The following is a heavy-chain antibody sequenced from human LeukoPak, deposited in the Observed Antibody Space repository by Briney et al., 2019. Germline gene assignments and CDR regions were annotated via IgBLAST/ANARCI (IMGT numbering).Heavy chain of an antibody. CDR1: GYTLTGYY. CDR2: INPNSGGT. D-gene: IGHD3-10*01. CDR3: AKDLRSNESYRGGDAFDI. V-gene: IGHV1-2*02. J-gene: IGHJ3*02. Sequence: GASVKVSCKASGYTLTGYYMHWVRQAPGQGLEWMGWINPNSGGTNYAQKFQGRIAMTRDTSMSTVYMELSGLRSDDTAAYYCAKDLRSNESYRGGDAFDIWGQGTMVTVSS.